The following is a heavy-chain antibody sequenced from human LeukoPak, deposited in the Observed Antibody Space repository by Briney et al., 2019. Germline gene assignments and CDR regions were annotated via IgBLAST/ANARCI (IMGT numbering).Heavy chain of an antibody. CDR3: AREGDGYTLQAFDI. CDR1: GGTFSSYA. V-gene: IGHV1-69*13. CDR2: IIPIFGTA. Sequence: SVKVSCKASGGTFSSYAISWVRQAPGQGLEWMGGIIPIFGTANYAQKFQGRVTITADESTSTAYMELSSLRSEDTAVYYCAREGDGYTLQAFDIWGQGTMVTVSS. J-gene: IGHJ3*02. D-gene: IGHD5-24*01.